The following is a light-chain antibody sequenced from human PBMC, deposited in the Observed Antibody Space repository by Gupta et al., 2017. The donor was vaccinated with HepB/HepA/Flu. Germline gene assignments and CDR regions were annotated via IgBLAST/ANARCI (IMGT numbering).Light chain of an antibody. V-gene: IGLV1-47*01. CDR1: SSNIGSNY. J-gene: IGLJ2*01. CDR2: RNN. CDR3: AAWDNTLSGHVV. Sequence: GTPGQRVSISCSGTSSNIGSNYVYWYQQLPGTAPKLLIDRNNERPSAVPDRFSGSKFGTSASLAISGLRSEDEADYHCAAWDNTLSGHVVFGGGTKLTVL.